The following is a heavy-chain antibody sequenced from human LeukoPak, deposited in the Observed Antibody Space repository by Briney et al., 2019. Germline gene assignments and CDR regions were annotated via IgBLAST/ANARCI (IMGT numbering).Heavy chain of an antibody. V-gene: IGHV4-39*07. Sequence: SETLSLTCSVSGGSIRSGRHHWAWVRQPPGKGLEFIGSLDESGRPYYNAPLKSRVTISEDSSGKQFSLNLSSVTAADTAVYFCARDLGGYPFFMDVWGRGTTIIVSS. D-gene: IGHD2-15*01. CDR1: GGSIRSGRHH. CDR2: LDESGRP. CDR3: ARDLGGYPFFMDV. J-gene: IGHJ6*03.